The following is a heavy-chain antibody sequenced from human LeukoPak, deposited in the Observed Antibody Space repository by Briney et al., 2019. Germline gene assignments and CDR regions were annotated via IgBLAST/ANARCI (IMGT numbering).Heavy chain of an antibody. V-gene: IGHV4-31*03. CDR3: ARGDGSGYCFDY. Sequence: SETLSLTCTVSGGSISSGGYYWSWIRQHPGKGLEWIGYIYYSGSTYYNPSLKSRVTISVDTSKNQFSLKLSSVTAADTAVYYCARGDGSGYCFDYWGQGTLVTVSS. CDR1: GGSISSGGYY. CDR2: IYYSGST. D-gene: IGHD3-22*01. J-gene: IGHJ4*02.